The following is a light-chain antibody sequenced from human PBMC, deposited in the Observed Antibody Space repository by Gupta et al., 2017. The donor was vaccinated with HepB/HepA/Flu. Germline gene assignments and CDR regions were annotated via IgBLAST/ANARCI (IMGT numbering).Light chain of an antibody. CDR2: EVS. CDR1: SSDVGSYNL. J-gene: IGLJ3*02. V-gene: IGLV2-23*02. Sequence: QSALTQPASVSVSPGKSITISCTGTSSDVGSYNLVSWYQQHPAKAPKLMIYEVSKRPSGVSNRFSGSKSGNTASLTISGRQAEDEADYYCCSYAGSSTWVFGGGTKLTVL. CDR3: CSYAGSSTWV.